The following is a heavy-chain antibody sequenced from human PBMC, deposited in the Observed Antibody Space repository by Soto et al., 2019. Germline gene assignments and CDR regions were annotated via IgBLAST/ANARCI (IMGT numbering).Heavy chain of an antibody. D-gene: IGHD6-13*01. CDR1: GITFRSYW. V-gene: IGHV3-74*01. J-gene: IGHJ4*02. CDR3: ASDAAAGLKF. Sequence: EVQLVESGGGLVQPGGSLRLSCAVSGITFRSYWMHWIRQAPGKGLVWVSHINSDASIINYADSVKGRFTISRDNARNTLYLQMNSRRVDDTAIYYCASDAAAGLKFWGQGTWVTVSS. CDR2: INSDASII.